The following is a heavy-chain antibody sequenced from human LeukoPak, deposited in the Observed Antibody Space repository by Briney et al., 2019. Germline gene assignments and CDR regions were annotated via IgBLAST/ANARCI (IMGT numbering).Heavy chain of an antibody. Sequence: ASVKVSCKASRYTFTSYDINWVRQATGQGLEWMGWMNPNSGNTGYAQKFQGRVTMTRNTSISTAYMELSSLRSGDTAVYYCARSRSSSWYQKYNWFDPWGQGTLVTVSS. CDR1: RYTFTSYD. J-gene: IGHJ5*02. D-gene: IGHD6-13*01. V-gene: IGHV1-8*01. CDR3: ARSRSSSWYQKYNWFDP. CDR2: MNPNSGNT.